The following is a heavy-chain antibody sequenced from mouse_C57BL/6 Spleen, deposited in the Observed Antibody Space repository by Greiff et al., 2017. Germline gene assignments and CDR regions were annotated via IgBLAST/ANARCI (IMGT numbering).Heavy chain of an antibody. CDR3: ARDGFAY. CDR2: ILPGSGST. Sequence: QVQLQQSGAELMKPGASVKLSCKATGYTFTGYWIEWVKQRPGHGLEWIGEILPGSGSTNHNEKFKGKATFTADTSSNTAYMQLSSLTTEDSAIYYCARDGFAYWGQGTLVTVSA. D-gene: IGHD2-3*01. CDR1: GYTFTGYW. V-gene: IGHV1-9*01. J-gene: IGHJ3*01.